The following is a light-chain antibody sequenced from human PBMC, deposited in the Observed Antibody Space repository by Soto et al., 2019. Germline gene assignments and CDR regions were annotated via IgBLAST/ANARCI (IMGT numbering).Light chain of an antibody. CDR2: GNS. Sequence: QSVLTQPPSVSGAPGQRVTISCTGSSSNIGAHYDVHWYQQLPGTAPKLLISGNSNRPSGVPDRFSGSKSGTSASLAITGLQAEDEADYHCQSYDNGLSVYVFGTGTKLTVL. CDR3: QSYDNGLSVYV. V-gene: IGLV1-40*01. CDR1: SSNIGAHYD. J-gene: IGLJ1*01.